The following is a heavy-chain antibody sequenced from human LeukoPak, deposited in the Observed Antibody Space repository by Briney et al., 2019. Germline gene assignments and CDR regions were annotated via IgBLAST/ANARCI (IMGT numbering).Heavy chain of an antibody. CDR1: GGSISSYY. J-gene: IGHJ3*02. D-gene: IGHD6-19*01. Sequence: SETLSLTCTVSGGSISSYYWSWIRQPPGKGLEWIGYIYYSGSTNYNPSLKSRVTISVDTSNNQFSLKLSSVTAADTAVYYCARDKGAASNGWYPDDAFDIWGQGTMVTVSS. V-gene: IGHV4-59*01. CDR2: IYYSGST. CDR3: ARDKGAASNGWYPDDAFDI.